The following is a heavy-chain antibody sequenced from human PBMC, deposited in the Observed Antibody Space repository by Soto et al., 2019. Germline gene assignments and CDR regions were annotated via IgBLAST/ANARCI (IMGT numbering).Heavy chain of an antibody. V-gene: IGHV3-9*01. D-gene: IGHD3-10*01. J-gene: IGHJ5*02. Sequence: VQLVESGGGLVQPGRSLRLSCAASGFTFDDYAMHWVRQAPGKGLEWVSGISWNSGSIGYADSVKGRFTISRDNAKNSLYLQMNSLRAEDTALYYCAIVRPPLLWFGELWFDPWGQGTLVTVSS. CDR3: AIVRPPLLWFGELWFDP. CDR2: ISWNSGSI. CDR1: GFTFDDYA.